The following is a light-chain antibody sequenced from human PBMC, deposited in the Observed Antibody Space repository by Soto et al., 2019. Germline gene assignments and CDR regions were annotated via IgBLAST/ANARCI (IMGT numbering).Light chain of an antibody. CDR1: QSISSY. CDR3: QQHSNWVT. V-gene: IGKV3-11*01. Sequence: EIVLTQSPATLSLSPRERGTRACRASQSISSYLAWYQQTPGQAPRILIYDASNRAAGIPAMISSSWCRTDFTLTISSIEPEDFAVYYCQQHSNWVTFGQGTRLEI. CDR2: DAS. J-gene: IGKJ5*01.